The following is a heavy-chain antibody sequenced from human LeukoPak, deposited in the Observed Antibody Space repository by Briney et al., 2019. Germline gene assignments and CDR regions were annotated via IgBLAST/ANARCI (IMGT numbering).Heavy chain of an antibody. CDR3: AKALDGDYGGNSGPFDY. CDR1: GFTFSSYG. D-gene: IGHD4-23*01. CDR2: ISYDGSNK. V-gene: IGHV3-30*18. J-gene: IGHJ4*02. Sequence: GGSLRLSCAASGFTFSSYGMHWVRQAPGKGLEWVAVISYDGSNKYYADSVKGRFTISRDNSKNTLYLQMNSLRAEDTAVYYCAKALDGDYGGNSGPFDYWGQGTLVTVSS.